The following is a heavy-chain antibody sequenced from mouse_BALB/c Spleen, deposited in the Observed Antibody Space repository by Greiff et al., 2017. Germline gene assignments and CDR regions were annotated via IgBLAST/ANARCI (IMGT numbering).Heavy chain of an antibody. CDR1: GYSITSGYY. CDR2: ISYDGSN. CDR3: ARDRWLLRGAWFAY. J-gene: IGHJ3*01. V-gene: IGHV3-6*02. D-gene: IGHD2-3*01. Sequence: EVHLVESGPGLVKPSQSLSLTCSVTGYSITSGYYWNWIRQFPGNKLEWMGYISYDGSNNYNPSLKNRISITRDTSKNQFFLKLNSVTTEDTATYYCARDRWLLRGAWFAYWGQGTLVTVSA.